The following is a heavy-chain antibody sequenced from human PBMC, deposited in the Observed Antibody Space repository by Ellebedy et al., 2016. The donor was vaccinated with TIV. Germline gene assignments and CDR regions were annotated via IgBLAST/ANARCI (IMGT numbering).Heavy chain of an antibody. D-gene: IGHD6-13*01. Sequence: GGSLRLSCAASGFTFSSNYMSWVRQAPGKGLEWVSVIYSGGSTYYADSVKGRFTISRDNSRNTLYLQMNSLRAEDTVVYYCTLAYSSSWFSYWGQGTLVTVSS. V-gene: IGHV3-53*01. CDR3: TLAYSSSWFSY. CDR1: GFTFSSNY. J-gene: IGHJ4*02. CDR2: IYSGGST.